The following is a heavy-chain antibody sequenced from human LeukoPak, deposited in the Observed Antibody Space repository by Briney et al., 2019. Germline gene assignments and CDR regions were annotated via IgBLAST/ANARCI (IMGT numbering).Heavy chain of an antibody. CDR1: GESFSYNY. CDR3: ARGLGPMSPSLDY. J-gene: IGHJ4*02. Sequence: PSDTLSLTCAVSGESFSYNYWTWVRQPPGKRLEWIGDINHSGRVNYRPSLKSRVTISVDTSKSQFSLKLSAVTAADTAVYYCARGLGPMSPSLDYWGQGSLVTVSS. D-gene: IGHD3-22*01. CDR2: INHSGRV. V-gene: IGHV4-34*01.